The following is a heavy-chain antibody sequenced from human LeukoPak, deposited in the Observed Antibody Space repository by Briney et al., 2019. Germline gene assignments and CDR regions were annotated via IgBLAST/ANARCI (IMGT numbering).Heavy chain of an antibody. CDR1: GFIFSDYY. CDR3: ARVLYDSSDCAFDI. J-gene: IGHJ3*02. D-gene: IGHD3-22*01. V-gene: IGHV3-11*04. Sequence: GGSLRLSCAASGFIFSDYYMSWIRQAPGKGLEWVSYISSSGSTIYYADSVKGRFTISRDNAKNSLYLQMNSLRAEDTAVYYCARVLYDSSDCAFDIWGQGTMVTVSS. CDR2: ISSSGSTI.